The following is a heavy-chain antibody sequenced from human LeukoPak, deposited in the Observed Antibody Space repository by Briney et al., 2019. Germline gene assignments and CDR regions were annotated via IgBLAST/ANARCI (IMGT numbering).Heavy chain of an antibody. CDR2: INHSGST. V-gene: IGHV4-34*01. Sequence: PSETLSLTCAVYGGSFSGYYWSWVRQPPGKGLEWIGEINHSGSTNYNPSLKSRVTISVDTSKNQFSLKLSSVTAADTAVYYCARGRRYSGSHGFDPWGQGTLVTVSS. D-gene: IGHD5-12*01. J-gene: IGHJ5*02. CDR3: ARGRRYSGSHGFDP. CDR1: GGSFSGYY.